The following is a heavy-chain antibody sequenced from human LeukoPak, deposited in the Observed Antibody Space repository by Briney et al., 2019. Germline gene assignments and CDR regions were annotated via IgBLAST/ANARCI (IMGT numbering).Heavy chain of an antibody. CDR2: IYYSGST. Sequence: SETLSLTCTVSGGSISSSNYYWGWIRQPPGKGLEWIGSIYYSGSTYYNPSLKSRVTISVATSKNQFSLKLSSVTAADTAVYYCARRRYHYDSSGYSRTVFDYWGQGILVTVSS. D-gene: IGHD3-22*01. V-gene: IGHV4-39*01. CDR3: ARRRYHYDSSGYSRTVFDY. J-gene: IGHJ4*02. CDR1: GGSISSSNYY.